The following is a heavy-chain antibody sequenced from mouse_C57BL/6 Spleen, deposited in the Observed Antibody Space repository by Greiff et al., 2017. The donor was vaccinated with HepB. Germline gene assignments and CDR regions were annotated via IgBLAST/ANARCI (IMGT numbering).Heavy chain of an antibody. D-gene: IGHD2-1*01. V-gene: IGHV1-7*01. J-gene: IGHJ3*01. CDR1: GYTFTSYW. CDR3: ARGEIGNSAWFAY. Sequence: QVQLQQSGAELAKPGASVKLPCKASGYTFTSYWMHWVKQRPGQGLEWIGYINPSSGYTKYNQKFKDKATLTADKSSSTAYMQLSSLTYEDSAVYYCARGEIGNSAWFAYWGQGTLVTVSA. CDR2: INPSSGYT.